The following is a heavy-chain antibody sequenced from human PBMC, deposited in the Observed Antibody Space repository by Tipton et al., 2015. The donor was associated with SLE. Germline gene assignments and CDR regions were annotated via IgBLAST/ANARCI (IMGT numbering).Heavy chain of an antibody. V-gene: IGHV3-33*01. D-gene: IGHD4-23*01. Sequence: SLRLSCAASGFTFSNYGMHWVRQAPGKGLEWVAVIYYDGRKTYYGDSVKGRFTISRDNSKNTLYLQMSNLRGDDTAVYYCAASTTVALDYWGQGTLVTVSS. CDR2: IYYDGRKT. CDR1: GFTFSNYG. CDR3: AASTTVALDY. J-gene: IGHJ4*02.